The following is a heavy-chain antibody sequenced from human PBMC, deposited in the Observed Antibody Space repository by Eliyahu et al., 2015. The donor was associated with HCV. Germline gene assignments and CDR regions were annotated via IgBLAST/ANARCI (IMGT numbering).Heavy chain of an antibody. D-gene: IGHD6-19*01. Sequence: QVRLQESGPGLVKPSETLSLXCTVSGGSXSTYYWXWIRQPPGKGLEWIGDXXHSGSTNYNPSLNXRATISLDTSKNQFSLKLSSVTAADTAVYYCASGGGGIAVAGTGGWFDPWGQGTLVTVSS. CDR1: GGSXSTYY. J-gene: IGHJ5*02. CDR2: XXHSGST. CDR3: ASGGGGIAVAGTGGWFDP. V-gene: IGHV4-59*01.